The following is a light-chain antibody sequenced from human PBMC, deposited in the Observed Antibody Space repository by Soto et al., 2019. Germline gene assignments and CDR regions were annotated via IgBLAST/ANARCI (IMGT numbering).Light chain of an antibody. CDR2: GAT. J-gene: IGKJ1*01. CDR3: QQYKDWWT. V-gene: IGKV3-15*01. Sequence: EIVVTQSPATLSVSPGEIVTLSCRASQSVSRNLAWYQQKPGQAPRLLIYGATTRATGIPARFSGSGSRTEFTFTINSLQSEDFAVYYCQQYKDWWTFGQGTKVAIK. CDR1: QSVSRN.